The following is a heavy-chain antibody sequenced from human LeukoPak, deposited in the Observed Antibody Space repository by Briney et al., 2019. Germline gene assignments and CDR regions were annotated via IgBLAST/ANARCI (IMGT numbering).Heavy chain of an antibody. CDR1: GGSISSSTYY. J-gene: IGHJ6*03. V-gene: IGHV4-39*01. CDR2: IHYSGST. CDR3: ASDYDSFYYYMDV. D-gene: IGHD3-3*01. Sequence: SETLSLTCTVSGGSISSSTYYWGWIRQPPGKGLEWIGSIHYSGSTYYNPSVKRRITISVDTSKNQFSLRLSSVAAADTAVYYCASDYDSFYYYMDVWGKGTTVTVSS.